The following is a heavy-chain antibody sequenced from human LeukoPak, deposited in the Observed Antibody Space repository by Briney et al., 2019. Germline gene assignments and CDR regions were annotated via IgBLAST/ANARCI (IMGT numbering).Heavy chain of an antibody. CDR3: ASLTMVRGTNWFDP. CDR2: IYHSGST. V-gene: IGHV4-38-2*02. CDR1: GYSISSGYY. J-gene: IGHJ5*02. Sequence: SETLSLTCTVSGYSISSGYYWGWIRQPPGKGLEWIGSIYHSGSTYYNPSLKSRVTISVDTSKNQFSLKLSSVTAADTAVYYCASLTMVRGTNWFDPWGQGTLVTVSS. D-gene: IGHD3-10*01.